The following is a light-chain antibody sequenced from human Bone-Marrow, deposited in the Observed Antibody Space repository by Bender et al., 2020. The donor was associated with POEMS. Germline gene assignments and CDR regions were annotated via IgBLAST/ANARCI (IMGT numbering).Light chain of an antibody. CDR3: CSYAGADTS. CDR1: SSDVAGSNY. J-gene: IGLJ2*01. Sequence: QSALTQPRSVSGSPGQSVIISCTGSSSDVAGSNYVSWYQQHPGKAPKLIIFDVSKRPSGVPDRFSGSKSGDTASLSISGLQADDEADYYCCSYAGADTSFGGGTKLTVL. CDR2: DVS. V-gene: IGLV2-11*01.